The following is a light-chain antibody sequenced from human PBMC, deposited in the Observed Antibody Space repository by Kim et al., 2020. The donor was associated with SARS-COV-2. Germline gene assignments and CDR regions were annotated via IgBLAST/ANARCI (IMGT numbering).Light chain of an antibody. CDR2: QDT. Sequence: SESPGQTASITCSGDKLGDRYASWYQQKPDQSPVLVIYQDTKRPSGIPERFSGSSSGDTATLTISGTQAMDEADYYCQAWDSSAGVFGTGTKVTVL. CDR3: QAWDSSAGV. CDR1: KLGDRY. V-gene: IGLV3-1*01. J-gene: IGLJ1*01.